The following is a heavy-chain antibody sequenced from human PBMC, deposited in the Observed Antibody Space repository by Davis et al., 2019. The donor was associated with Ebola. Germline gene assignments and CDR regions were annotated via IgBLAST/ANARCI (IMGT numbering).Heavy chain of an antibody. V-gene: IGHV1-2*02. CDR1: GYSFTTYD. CDR2: FNPNSGGA. J-gene: IGHJ4*02. Sequence: ASVKVSCKASGYSFTTYDINWVRQASGQGLEWMGWFNPNSGGATYAQKFQGRVTMTRDTSISTAYMELGRLRSDDTAVYFCARDQSGFWSGYSDYWGQGTLVTVSS. D-gene: IGHD3-3*01. CDR3: ARDQSGFWSGYSDY.